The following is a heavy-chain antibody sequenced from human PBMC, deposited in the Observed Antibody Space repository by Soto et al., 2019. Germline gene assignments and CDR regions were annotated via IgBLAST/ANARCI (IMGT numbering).Heavy chain of an antibody. D-gene: IGHD2-15*01. CDR2: FSSSGGGT. CDR1: GFTFSNYG. J-gene: IGHJ4*02. Sequence: GGSLRLSCTASGFTFSNYGMSWVRQAPGKGLKWVSTFSSSGGGTYYADSVKGHFTISRDNSKNTLYLQMNSLRAEDTAVYYCTKANRYCSGANCFTFDYWGLGTLVTVSS. CDR3: TKANRYCSGANCFTFDY. V-gene: IGHV3-23*01.